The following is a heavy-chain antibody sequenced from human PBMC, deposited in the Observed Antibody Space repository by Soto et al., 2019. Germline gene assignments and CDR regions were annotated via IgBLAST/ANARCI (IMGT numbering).Heavy chain of an antibody. CDR2: IIPIFGTA. V-gene: IGHV1-69*13. Sequence: GASVKVSCKASGGTFSSYAISWVRQAPGQGLEWMGGIIPIFGTANYAQKFQGRVTITADESTSTAYMELSSLRSEDTAVYYCARDKDYMGIGNDYSQGFDIWGQGTMVTVSS. D-gene: IGHD4-4*01. J-gene: IGHJ3*02. CDR3: ARDKDYMGIGNDYSQGFDI. CDR1: GGTFSSYA.